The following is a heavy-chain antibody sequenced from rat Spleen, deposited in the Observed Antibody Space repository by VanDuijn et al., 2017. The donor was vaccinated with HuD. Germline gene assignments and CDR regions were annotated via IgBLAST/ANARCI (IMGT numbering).Heavy chain of an antibody. CDR1: GFTFSNYG. Sequence: EVQLVESGGGLVQPGRSMKLSCAASGFTFSNYGMAWVRQAPKKGLEWVAYLSYDGGSTYYRDPVKGRFTISRDNAKSTLYLQMDSLGSEDTAIYYCARPTTGIPFNYWGQGVMVTVSS. V-gene: IGHV5-25*01. J-gene: IGHJ2*01. CDR3: ARPTTGIPFNY. D-gene: IGHD1-9*01. CDR2: LSYDGGST.